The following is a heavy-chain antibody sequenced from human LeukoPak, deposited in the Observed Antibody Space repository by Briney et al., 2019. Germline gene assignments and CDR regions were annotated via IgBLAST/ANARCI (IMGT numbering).Heavy chain of an antibody. CDR2: IWYDGSNK. CDR1: GFTFSSYG. Sequence: GVSLRLSCAASGFTFSSYGMHWVRQAPGKGLEWVAVIWYDGSNKYYADSVKGRLTISRDNSKNTLYLQMNSLRAEDTAVYYCARDFSATLDYWGQGTLVTVSS. CDR3: ARDFSATLDY. V-gene: IGHV3-33*01. J-gene: IGHJ4*02. D-gene: IGHD2-15*01.